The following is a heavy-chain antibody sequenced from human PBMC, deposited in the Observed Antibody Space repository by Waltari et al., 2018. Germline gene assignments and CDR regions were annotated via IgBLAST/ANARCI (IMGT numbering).Heavy chain of an antibody. V-gene: IGHV4-4*07. Sequence: QVQLQESGPGLVKPSETLSLTCTVSGGSISSYYWSWIRQPAGKGLEWIGRIYTSGSTNYNPSLNSRVTMSVDTSKNQFSRKLSSVTAADTAVYYCAREKITYYDFWSGYSYYYYYGMDVWGQGTTVTVSS. CDR2: IYTSGST. CDR1: GGSISSYY. J-gene: IGHJ6*02. CDR3: AREKITYYDFWSGYSYYYYYGMDV. D-gene: IGHD3-3*01.